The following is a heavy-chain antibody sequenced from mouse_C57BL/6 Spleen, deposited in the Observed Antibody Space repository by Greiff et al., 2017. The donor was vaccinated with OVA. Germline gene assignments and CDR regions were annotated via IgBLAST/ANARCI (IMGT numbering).Heavy chain of an antibody. J-gene: IGHJ1*03. CDR2: INYDGSST. CDR1: GFTFSDYY. CDR3: ARALGDGYYRYFDV. D-gene: IGHD2-3*01. Sequence: EVNVVESEGGLVQPGSSMKLSCTASGFTFSDYYMAWVRQVPEKGLEWVANINYDGSSTYYLDSLKSRFIISRDNAKNILYLQMSSLKSEDTATYYCARALGDGYYRYFDVWGTGTTVTVSS. V-gene: IGHV5-16*01.